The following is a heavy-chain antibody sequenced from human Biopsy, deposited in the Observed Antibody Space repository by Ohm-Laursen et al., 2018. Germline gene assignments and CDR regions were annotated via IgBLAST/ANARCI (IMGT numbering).Heavy chain of an antibody. Sequence: SDILSLTCAVSGYSISSDYRWGWIRQAPGKTLEWLGNIFKDGNTNYNPSLRSRLIISIDTSKNQFSLMMTSVSGADTAVYFCARVGSGWAPFDKWGPGTLVTVSS. J-gene: IGHJ4*02. D-gene: IGHD6-19*01. CDR2: IFKDGNT. CDR3: ARVGSGWAPFDK. V-gene: IGHV4-38-2*01. CDR1: GYSISSDYR.